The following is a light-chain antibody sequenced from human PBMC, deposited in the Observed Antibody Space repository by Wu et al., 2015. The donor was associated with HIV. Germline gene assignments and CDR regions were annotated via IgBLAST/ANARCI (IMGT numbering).Light chain of an antibody. CDR3: QQANSFPFT. J-gene: IGKJ3*01. Sequence: DIQMTQSPSSLSASVGDRVTITCRASQDISDYLAWYQQKPGKVPKLLIYAASTLQSGVPSRFSGSGSGTDFTLTINSLQPEDFATYYCQQANSFPFTFGPGTKVEIK. CDR2: AAS. CDR1: QDISDY. V-gene: IGKV1-12*02.